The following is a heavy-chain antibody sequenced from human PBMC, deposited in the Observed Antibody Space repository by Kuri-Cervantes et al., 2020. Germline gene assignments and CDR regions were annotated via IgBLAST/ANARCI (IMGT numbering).Heavy chain of an antibody. J-gene: IGHJ6*02. Sequence: GGSLRLSCAASGFTFDDYAMHWVRQAPGKGLEWVSGISWNSGSIGYADSVKGRFTISRDNSKNTLYLQMNSLRAEDTAVYYCAKAAYCSGGSCYVIDYHYGMDVWGQGTTVTVSS. CDR2: ISWNSGSI. CDR3: AKAAYCSGGSCYVIDYHYGMDV. V-gene: IGHV3-9*01. CDR1: GFTFDDYA. D-gene: IGHD2-15*01.